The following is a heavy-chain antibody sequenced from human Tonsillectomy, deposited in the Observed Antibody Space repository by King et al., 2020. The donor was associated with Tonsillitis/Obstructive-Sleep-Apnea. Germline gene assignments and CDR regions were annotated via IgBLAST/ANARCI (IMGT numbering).Heavy chain of an antibody. CDR2: INPNSGGT. D-gene: IGHD2-2*01. CDR1: GYNFTGYY. V-gene: IGHV1-2*06. CDR3: ARAPYCSSISCYPNWFDP. Sequence: QLVQSGAEVKKPGASVKVSCKASGYNFTGYYMHWMRQATGQGLEWMGRINPNSGGTNYAQKFKGRVTMTRDTSISTAYMELSRLRFDDTAVYYCARAPYCSSISCYPNWFDPWGQGTLVTVSS. J-gene: IGHJ5*02.